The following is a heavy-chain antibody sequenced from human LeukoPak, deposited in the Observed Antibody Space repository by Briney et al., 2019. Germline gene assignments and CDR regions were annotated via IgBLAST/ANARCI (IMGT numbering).Heavy chain of an antibody. CDR1: GLTFSIFA. D-gene: IGHD5-12*01. V-gene: IGHV3-23*01. CDR2: ITAGGGSI. Sequence: PGGSLRLSCAASGLTFSIFAMSWVRQAPGKGLEWVTSITAGGGSIYYTDSVKGRFTISRDNSKTTLYLQMNSLRAEDTAVYYCAKRPYDAPGAFDIWGQGTMVTVSS. CDR3: AKRPYDAPGAFDI. J-gene: IGHJ3*02.